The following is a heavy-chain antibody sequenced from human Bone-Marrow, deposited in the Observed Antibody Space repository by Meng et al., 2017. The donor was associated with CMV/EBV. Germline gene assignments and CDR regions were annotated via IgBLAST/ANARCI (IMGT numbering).Heavy chain of an antibody. D-gene: IGHD2-2*02. CDR1: GFTFSSYA. V-gene: IGHV3-23*01. Sequence: GGSLRLSCAASGFTFSSYAMTWVRQAPGKGLEWVSSISASGGGAFYADSVKGRFTISRDNSKNTLYLQMNSLRAEDTAVYYCAKNGPRCSSTSCYRRIYDYYYGMDVWGQGTTVTV. CDR2: ISASGGGA. CDR3: AKNGPRCSSTSCYRRIYDYYYGMDV. J-gene: IGHJ6*02.